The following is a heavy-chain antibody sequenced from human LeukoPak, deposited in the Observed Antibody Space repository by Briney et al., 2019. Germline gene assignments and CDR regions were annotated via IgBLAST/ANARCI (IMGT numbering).Heavy chain of an antibody. CDR1: GYSFTTHW. CDR3: ARQQWSERYFNL. D-gene: IGHD6-19*01. Sequence: GESLKISCKGSGYSFTTHWIGWVRQMPGKGLEWMGVIYPGDSDTRYSPSFQGQVTISADKSVSIAYLQWISLKASDSAIYYCARQQWSERYFNLWGRGTLVTVSS. V-gene: IGHV5-51*01. CDR2: IYPGDSDT. J-gene: IGHJ2*01.